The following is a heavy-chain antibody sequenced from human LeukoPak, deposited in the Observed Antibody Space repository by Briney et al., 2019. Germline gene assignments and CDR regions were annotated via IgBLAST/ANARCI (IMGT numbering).Heavy chain of an antibody. CDR1: GFSLSSYS. J-gene: IGHJ4*02. Sequence: PGGSLRLSCAASGFSLSSYSMNWIRQAPGKGLEWVSSISTDNSYRHYADSVKNRFTISRDNPKNSLYLQMNSLRAEDTAVYYCAKDLANVEMTTRSFDYWGQGTLVTVSS. CDR3: AKDLANVEMTTRSFDY. D-gene: IGHD5-24*01. CDR2: ISTDNSYR. V-gene: IGHV3-21*06.